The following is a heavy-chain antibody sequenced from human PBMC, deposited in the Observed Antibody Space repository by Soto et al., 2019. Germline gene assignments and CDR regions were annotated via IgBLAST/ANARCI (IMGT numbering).Heavy chain of an antibody. CDR2: ISAYNGNT. Sequence: ASVKVSCKASGYTFTSYGISWVRQAPGQGLEWMGWISAYNGNTNYAQKLQGRVTMTTDTSTSTAYMELRSLRSDDKAVYYCARAVLNYYDSSDYYIYYYYGMDLWGQGTPVTVSS. CDR3: ARAVLNYYDSSDYYIYYYYGMDL. V-gene: IGHV1-18*01. D-gene: IGHD3-22*01. J-gene: IGHJ6*02. CDR1: GYTFTSYG.